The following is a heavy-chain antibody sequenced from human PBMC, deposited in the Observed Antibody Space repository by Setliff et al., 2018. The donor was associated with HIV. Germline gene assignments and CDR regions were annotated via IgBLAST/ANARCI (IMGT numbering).Heavy chain of an antibody. J-gene: IGHJ5*02. CDR2: IYYSGST. D-gene: IGHD3-22*01. Sequence: PSETLSLTCSVFGDSINSRSYYWGWIRQSPGQGLEWIGYIYYSGSTYYNPSFKRRLSISVDTSKNQFSLKLSSVTAADTAVYYCARSTYYFDSSGYKYNWFDPWGQGTRVTVS. CDR3: ARSTYYFDSSGYKYNWFDP. V-gene: IGHV4-31*03. CDR1: GDSINSRSYY.